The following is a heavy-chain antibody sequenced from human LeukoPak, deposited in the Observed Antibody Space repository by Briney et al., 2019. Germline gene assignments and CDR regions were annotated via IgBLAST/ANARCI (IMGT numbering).Heavy chain of an antibody. V-gene: IGHV3-48*01. Sequence: GGSLRLSCAASGFSFSNYNMNWVRQAPGKGLEWIAYISYSATLIYYADSVKGRFTISRETATDSVFLQMNSLRADVTAVYYCARDDDTGSYFGQDVFDIWGQGTMVTVAS. CDR3: ARDDDTGSYFGQDVFDI. D-gene: IGHD1-26*01. CDR2: ISYSATLI. J-gene: IGHJ3*02. CDR1: GFSFSNYN.